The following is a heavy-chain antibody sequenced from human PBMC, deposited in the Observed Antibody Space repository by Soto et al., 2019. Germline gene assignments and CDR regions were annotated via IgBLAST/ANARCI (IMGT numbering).Heavy chain of an antibody. CDR2: IYYSGST. V-gene: IGHV4-31*03. J-gene: IGHJ6*02. D-gene: IGHD5-12*01. Sequence: QVQLQESGPGLVKPSQTLSLTCTVSGGSISSGGYYWSWIRQHPGKGLEWIGYIYYSGSTYYNPSLKSRVTISVDTSKNQFSLKLSSVTAADTAVYYCARRGYSGYDSYYGMDVWGQGTTVTVSS. CDR3: ARRGYSGYDSYYGMDV. CDR1: GGSISSGGYY.